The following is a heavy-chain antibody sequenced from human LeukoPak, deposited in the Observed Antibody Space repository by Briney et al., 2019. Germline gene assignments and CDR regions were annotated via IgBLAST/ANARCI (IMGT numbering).Heavy chain of an antibody. Sequence: TGGSLRLSCAASGFTFNYYSMNWVRQAPGKGLEWVSYIKSGSTTINYADSVKGRFTISRDDANDLLYLQMNSLRAEDTAVYYCARVPLDMDVWGKGATVTVSS. CDR2: IKSGSTTI. J-gene: IGHJ6*03. CDR1: GFTFNYYS. V-gene: IGHV3-48*01. CDR3: ARVPLDMDV.